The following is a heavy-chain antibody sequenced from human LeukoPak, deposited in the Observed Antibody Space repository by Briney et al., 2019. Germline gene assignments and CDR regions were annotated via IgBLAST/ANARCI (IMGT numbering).Heavy chain of an antibody. CDR3: ARDLFQQALDY. V-gene: IGHV3-48*01. J-gene: IGHJ4*02. Sequence: PGGPLRLSCVASEFTFTTYTMNWVRQAPGKGLEWVSYIGNGGHIIYYADSVKGRFTISRDDAQNSLYLQLNRLRPEDTAVYYCARDLFQQALDYWGQGTLVTVSS. CDR1: EFTFTTYT. CDR2: IGNGGHII.